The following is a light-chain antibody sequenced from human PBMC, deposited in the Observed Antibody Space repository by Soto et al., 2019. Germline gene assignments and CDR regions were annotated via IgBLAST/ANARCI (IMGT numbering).Light chain of an antibody. V-gene: IGKV1-33*01. CDR1: QYISNY. Sequence: DIQMTQSPPSLSASVGDRVTITCRASQYISNYLNWYQQKPGKAPKVLIYESSNVEAGVPSRFSGSGSGTEFTFTISSLQPEDIATYYCQQYDNLPLTFGPGTKVDIK. J-gene: IGKJ3*01. CDR2: ESS. CDR3: QQYDNLPLT.